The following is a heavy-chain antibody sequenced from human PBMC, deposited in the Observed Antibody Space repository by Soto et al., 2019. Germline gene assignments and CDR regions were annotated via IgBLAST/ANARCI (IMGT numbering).Heavy chain of an antibody. J-gene: IGHJ4*02. V-gene: IGHV3-33*01. CDR2: IWYDGSNK. CDR1: GFTFSSYG. Sequence: GGSLRLSCAASGFTFSSYGMHWVRQAPGKGLEWVAVIWYDGSNKYYADSVKGRFTISRDNSPNTLYLQMNGLRAEDTAVYYCARGTYSKHYWGQGPLVTVSS. D-gene: IGHD4-4*01. CDR3: ARGTYSKHY.